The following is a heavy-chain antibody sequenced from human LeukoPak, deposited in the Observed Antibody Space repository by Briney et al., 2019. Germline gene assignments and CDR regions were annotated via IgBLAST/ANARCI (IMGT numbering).Heavy chain of an antibody. J-gene: IGHJ4*02. CDR2: ISSSSSYI. V-gene: IGHV3-21*01. D-gene: IGHD4-17*01. CDR3: ARLTTTVTTPFDY. Sequence: PGGSLRLSCAASGFTFSIYNMNWVRQAPGKGLDWVSSISSSSSYIYYADSVNGRFTISRDNAKNSLYLQMNSLRAEDTAVYYCARLTTTVTTPFDYWGQGTLVTVSS. CDR1: GFTFSIYN.